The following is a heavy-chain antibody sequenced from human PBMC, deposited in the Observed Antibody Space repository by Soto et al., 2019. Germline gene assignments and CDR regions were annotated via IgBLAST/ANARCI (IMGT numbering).Heavy chain of an antibody. V-gene: IGHV1-2*02. J-gene: IGHJ4*02. CDR1: GYTFTGYY. CDR3: ARGADSGYDLGPTGHLDY. CDR2: INPNSGGT. D-gene: IGHD5-12*01. Sequence: ASVKVSCKASGYTFTGYYMHWVRQAPGQGLEWMGWINPNSGGTNYAQKFQGRVTMTRDTSISTAYMEMSRLRSDDTAVYYCARGADSGYDLGPTGHLDYWGQGTLVTVSS.